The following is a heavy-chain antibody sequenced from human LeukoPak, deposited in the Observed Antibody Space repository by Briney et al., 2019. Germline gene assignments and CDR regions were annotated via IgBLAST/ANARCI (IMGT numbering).Heavy chain of an antibody. V-gene: IGHV3-23*01. CDR2: ISDSGDST. J-gene: IGHJ6*02. CDR1: GFTFSCYA. Sequence: GGSLRLSCAASGFTFSCYAMSWVRQAPGKGLEWVSGISDSGDSTYYADSVKGRFTISRDNSKNTLYLHMNSLRAEDTAVYYCAIPLLAYCGGDCYPPLSYGVDVWGPGTTVTVSS. CDR3: AIPLLAYCGGDCYPPLSYGVDV. D-gene: IGHD2-21*02.